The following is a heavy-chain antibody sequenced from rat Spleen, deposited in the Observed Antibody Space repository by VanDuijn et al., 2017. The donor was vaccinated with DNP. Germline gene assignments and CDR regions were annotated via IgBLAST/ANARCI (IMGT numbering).Heavy chain of an antibody. Sequence: EVQLIESGGGLVQPGRSMKLSCEASGFTFSAFPMAWVRQAPTKGLEWVATISTSGSRTYYPDSVKGRFTISRDNAKSSLYLQMNSLKSEDTATYYCARQSNWVDYWGQGVMVTVSS. D-gene: IGHD5-1*01. V-gene: IGHV5-46*01. CDR2: ISTSGSRT. J-gene: IGHJ2*01. CDR3: ARQSNWVDY. CDR1: GFTFSAFP.